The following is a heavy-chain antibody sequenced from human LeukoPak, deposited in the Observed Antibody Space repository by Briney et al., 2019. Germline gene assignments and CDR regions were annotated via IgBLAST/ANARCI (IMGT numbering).Heavy chain of an antibody. D-gene: IGHD3-9*01. V-gene: IGHV3-30-3*01. CDR3: ARGHYDILTGYPFDY. CDR2: ISYDGSNK. CDR1: GFTFSSYA. J-gene: IGHJ4*02. Sequence: PGRSLRLSCAASGFTFSSYAMHWVRQAPGQGLEGVAVISYDGSNKYYADSVKGRFTISRDNSKNTLYLQMNSLRAEDTAVYYCARGHYDILTGYPFDYWGQGTLVTVSS.